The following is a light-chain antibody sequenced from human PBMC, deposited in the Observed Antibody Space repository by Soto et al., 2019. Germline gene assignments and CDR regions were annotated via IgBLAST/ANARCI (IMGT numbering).Light chain of an antibody. CDR2: EGS. Sequence: QSVLTQPASVSGSPGQSITISCTGTSSDVGSYNLVSWYQQHPGKAPKLMIYEGSKRPSGVSNRFSGSKSGNTASLTISGLQAEDEADYYCCSYAGSSTHVVFGVGTQLTVL. CDR3: CSYAGSSTHVV. CDR1: SSDVGSYNL. V-gene: IGLV2-23*01. J-gene: IGLJ2*01.